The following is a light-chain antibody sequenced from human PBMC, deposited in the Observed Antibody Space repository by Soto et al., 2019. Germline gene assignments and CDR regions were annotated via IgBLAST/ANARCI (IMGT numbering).Light chain of an antibody. CDR3: QQFSSYPLR. J-gene: IGKJ4*01. Sequence: GLTLSPGTLSLTPRERATLSCRASQTVRNTYLARYQQKPGQAPRLLIYDASSRATGIPDRFSGGGSGTDFTLTISRLEPEDVAVDYCQQFSSYPLRFGGGTKVDIK. V-gene: IGKV3-20*01. CDR2: DAS. CDR1: QTVRNTY.